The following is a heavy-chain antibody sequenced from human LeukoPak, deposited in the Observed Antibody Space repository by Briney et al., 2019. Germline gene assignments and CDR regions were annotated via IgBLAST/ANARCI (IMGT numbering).Heavy chain of an antibody. CDR2: IFYSGTT. CDR1: GGSISGSNYY. CDR3: ARSTAADGPTHNWFDP. D-gene: IGHD6-13*01. Sequence: PSETLSLTCTVSGGSISGSNYYWGWIRQPPGKGLEWIGSIFYSGTTYYNPSLKSRVTISVDTSKKQFSLKLTSLTAADTAVYYCARSTAADGPTHNWFDPWGQGTLVTVPS. J-gene: IGHJ5*02. V-gene: IGHV4-39*01.